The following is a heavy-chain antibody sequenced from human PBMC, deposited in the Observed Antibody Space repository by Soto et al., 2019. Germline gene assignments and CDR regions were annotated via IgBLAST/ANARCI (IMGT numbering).Heavy chain of an antibody. V-gene: IGHV1-3*01. J-gene: IGHJ4*02. D-gene: IGHD6-13*01. CDR3: ARDPTSSFHY. Sequence: ASVKVSCKASGYTFTSYAMHWVRQAPGQRLEWMGWINAGNSNTKYSQKFQGRVTITRDTSASTAYMELSSLRSEDTAVYYCARDPTSSFHYWGQGTLVTVSS. CDR1: GYTFTSYA. CDR2: INAGNSNT.